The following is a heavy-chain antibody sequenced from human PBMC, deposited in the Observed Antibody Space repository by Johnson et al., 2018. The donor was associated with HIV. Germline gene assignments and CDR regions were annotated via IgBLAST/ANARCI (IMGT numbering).Heavy chain of an antibody. CDR3: ARDRVEWLSNDA. D-gene: IGHD3-3*01. CDR1: GFAFSNYA. CDR2: ISYDGSNE. J-gene: IGHJ3*01. Sequence: QVQLVESGGGLVQPGGSLRLSCAASGFAFSNYAMHWVRQAPGKGLEWMAIISYDGSNEYYADSVKGRFTISRDNSKNTLYLQMNSLRAEDTAVYYCARDRVEWLSNDA. V-gene: IGHV3-30-3*01.